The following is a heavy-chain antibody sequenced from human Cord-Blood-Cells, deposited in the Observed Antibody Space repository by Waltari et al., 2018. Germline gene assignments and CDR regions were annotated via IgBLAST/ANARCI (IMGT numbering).Heavy chain of an antibody. CDR3: ARDSSGWYYYYYYMDV. D-gene: IGHD6-19*01. Sequence: QVQLQESGPGLVKPSETLSLTCTVSGGSISSYYWSWIRQPAGKGLEWIGRIYTSGSTTYNPSLKSRVTMSVDTSKNQFSLKLSSVTAADTAVYYCARDSSGWYYYYYYMDVWGKGTTVTVSS. J-gene: IGHJ6*03. V-gene: IGHV4-4*07. CDR1: GGSISSYY. CDR2: IYTSGST.